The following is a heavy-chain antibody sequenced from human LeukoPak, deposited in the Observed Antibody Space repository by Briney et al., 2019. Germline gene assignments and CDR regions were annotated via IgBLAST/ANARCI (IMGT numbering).Heavy chain of an antibody. V-gene: IGHV4-34*01. CDR2: INHSGST. CDR3: ARGDVVVPAALTY. Sequence: NPSETLSLTCAVYGGSFSGYYWSWIRQPPGKGLEWIGEINHSGSTNYNPSLKSRVTISVDTSKNQFSLKLSSVTAADTAVYYCARGDVVVPAALTYWGQGTLVSVS. J-gene: IGHJ4*02. CDR1: GGSFSGYY. D-gene: IGHD2-2*01.